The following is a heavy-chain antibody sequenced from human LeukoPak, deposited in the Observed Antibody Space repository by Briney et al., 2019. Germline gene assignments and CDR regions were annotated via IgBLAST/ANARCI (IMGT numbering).Heavy chain of an antibody. CDR1: GYSFTSYW. Sequence: GESLKISCNGSGYSFTSYWIGWVRQMPGNGLGWMGISYPGDSDTRYRPSFQGQVTISADKSISTAYLQWSSLKASDTAMYYCARSRAVAGIGGGYFDYWGQGTLVTVSS. CDR3: ARSRAVAGIGGGYFDY. CDR2: SYPGDSDT. V-gene: IGHV5-51*01. J-gene: IGHJ4*02. D-gene: IGHD6-19*01.